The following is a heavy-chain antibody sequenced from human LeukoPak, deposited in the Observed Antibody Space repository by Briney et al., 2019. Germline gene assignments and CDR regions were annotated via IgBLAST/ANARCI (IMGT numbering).Heavy chain of an antibody. CDR1: GFTFSTYW. V-gene: IGHV3-7*01. J-gene: IGHJ6*03. CDR3: ARVAVIYYYYMEV. Sequence: GGSLRLSCAASGFTFSTYWMSWVRQAPGKGLEWVANIRQDGSEQRYVDSVKGRFTISRDNAKHSLFLQMNSLRAEDTAVYYCARVAVIYYYYMEVWGKGTTVTVSS. CDR2: IRQDGSEQ. D-gene: IGHD2/OR15-2a*01.